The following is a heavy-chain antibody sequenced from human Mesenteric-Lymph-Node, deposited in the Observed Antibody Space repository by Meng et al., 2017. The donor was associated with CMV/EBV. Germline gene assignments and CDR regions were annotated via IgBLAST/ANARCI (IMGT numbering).Heavy chain of an antibody. CDR1: GFTFSSYA. CDR3: ATVAVTGTDFFDP. CDR2: ISYDGSNK. Sequence: GGSLRLSCAASGFTFSSYAMHWVRQAPGKGLEWVAVISYDGSNKYYADSVKGRFTISRDNSKNTLYLQMNSLRAEDTAIYYCATVAVTGTDFFDPWGQGTLVTVSS. J-gene: IGHJ5*02. D-gene: IGHD6-19*01. V-gene: IGHV3-30*04.